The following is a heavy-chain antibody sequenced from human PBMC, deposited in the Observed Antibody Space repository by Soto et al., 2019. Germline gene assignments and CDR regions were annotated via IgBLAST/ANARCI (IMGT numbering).Heavy chain of an antibody. J-gene: IGHJ4*02. CDR2: IIPIFGTA. V-gene: IGHV1-69*06. Sequence: ASVKVSCKASGGTFSSYAISWVRQAPGQGLEWMGGIIPIFGTANYAQKFQGRVTITADKSTSTAYMELSSLRSEDTAVYYCARGGYSGYDHHYWGQGTLVTVSS. CDR1: GGTFSSYA. D-gene: IGHD5-12*01. CDR3: ARGGYSGYDHHY.